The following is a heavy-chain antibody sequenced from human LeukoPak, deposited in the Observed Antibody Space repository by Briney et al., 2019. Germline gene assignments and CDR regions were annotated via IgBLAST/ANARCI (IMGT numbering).Heavy chain of an antibody. CDR2: INHSGST. J-gene: IGHJ6*03. CDR1: GGSFSGYY. V-gene: IGHV4-34*01. CDR3: ARTIAAAGTYYYYMDV. D-gene: IGHD6-13*01. Sequence: SETLSLTCAVYGGSFSGYYWSWIRQPPGKGLEWIGEINHSGSTNYNPSLKSRVTISVDKSKKQFSLKLSSVTAADTAVYFCARTIAAAGTYYYYMDVWGKGTTVTVSS.